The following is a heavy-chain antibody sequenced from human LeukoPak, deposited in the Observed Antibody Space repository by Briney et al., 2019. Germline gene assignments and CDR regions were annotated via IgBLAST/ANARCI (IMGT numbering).Heavy chain of an antibody. CDR1: GFTFSSYA. J-gene: IGHJ4*02. D-gene: IGHD2-2*01. Sequence: PGGSLRLSCAASGFTFSSYAMSWVRQAPGKGLEWVSAISGSGGSTYYADSVKGRFTVSRDNSKNTLYLQMNSLRAEDTAVYYCAKGLIPAVIFGGVDYWGQGILVAVSS. CDR3: AKGLIPAVIFGGVDY. V-gene: IGHV3-23*01. CDR2: ISGSGGST.